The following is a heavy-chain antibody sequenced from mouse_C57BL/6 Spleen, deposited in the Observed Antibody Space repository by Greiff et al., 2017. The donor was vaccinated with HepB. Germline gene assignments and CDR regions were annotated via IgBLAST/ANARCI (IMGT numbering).Heavy chain of an antibody. J-gene: IGHJ2*01. CDR3: ARSPYGSSFDY. CDR2: IYPGDGDT. Sequence: QVQLQQSGPELVKPGASVKISCKASGYAFSSSWMNWVKQRPGKGLEWIGRIYPGDGDTNYNGKFKGKATLTADKSSSTAYMQLSSLTSEDSAVYFCARSPYGSSFDYWGQGTTLTVSS. D-gene: IGHD1-1*01. CDR1: GYAFSSSW. V-gene: IGHV1-82*01.